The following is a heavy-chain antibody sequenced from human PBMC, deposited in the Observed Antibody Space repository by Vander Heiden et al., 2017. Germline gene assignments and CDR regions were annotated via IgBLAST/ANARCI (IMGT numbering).Heavy chain of an antibody. CDR2: IFHSGST. J-gene: IGHJ3*02. Sequence: QLQLQESGPGLVKPAETLSLTCSVSGGSINSTNYYWGWIRQPPGKGLEWIGSIFHSGSTSYNTSLRSRVTISVDTSKNQFSLKLSSATAADTAVYYCASPGVGAFDIWGRGTMVTVSS. CDR1: GGSINSTNYY. D-gene: IGHD3-10*01. V-gene: IGHV4-39*01. CDR3: ASPGVGAFDI.